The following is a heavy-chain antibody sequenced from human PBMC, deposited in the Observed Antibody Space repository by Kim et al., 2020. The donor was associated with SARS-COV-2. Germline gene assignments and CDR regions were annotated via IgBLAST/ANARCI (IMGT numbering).Heavy chain of an antibody. D-gene: IGHD6-13*01. Sequence: GGSLRLSCAASGFTFSSYSMSWVRQAPGKGLEWVSAISDSSSYRSNADSVKGRFTISRDNAKKSLYLQMNSLRAEDTALYYCARVPQGRQQLVLGLYYYDYWGQGTLVTVSS. V-gene: IGHV3-21*01. CDR2: ISDSSSYR. CDR3: ARVPQGRQQLVLGLYYYDY. J-gene: IGHJ4*02. CDR1: GFTFSSYS.